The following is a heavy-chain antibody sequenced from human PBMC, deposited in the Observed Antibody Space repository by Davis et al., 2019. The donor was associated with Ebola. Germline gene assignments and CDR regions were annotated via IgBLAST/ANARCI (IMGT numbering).Heavy chain of an antibody. CDR3: TTTTGVFDY. Sequence: LSLTCAASGFTFSGSAMHWVRQASGKGLEWVGRIRSKANSYATAYAASVKGRFTISRDDSKNTAYLQMNSLKTEDTAVYYCTTTTGVFDYWGQGTLVTVSS. CDR1: GFTFSGSA. J-gene: IGHJ4*02. D-gene: IGHD7-27*01. CDR2: IRSKANSYAT. V-gene: IGHV3-73*01.